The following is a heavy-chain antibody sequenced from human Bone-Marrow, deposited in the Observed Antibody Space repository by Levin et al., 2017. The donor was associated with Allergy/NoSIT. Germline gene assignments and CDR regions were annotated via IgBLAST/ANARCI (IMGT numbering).Heavy chain of an antibody. CDR3: ATSRSGNSNWFDP. D-gene: IGHD6-19*01. J-gene: IGHJ5*02. CDR1: GYDITSYW. CDR2: IYPGDSDT. V-gene: IGHV5-51*01. Sequence: GEFLKISCQGSGYDITSYWIAWVRQMPGKGLEWVGIIYPGDSDTRYSPSYEGQVTISADKSINTAYLQWSSLKASDTAMYYCATSRSGNSNWFDPWGQGTLVTVSS.